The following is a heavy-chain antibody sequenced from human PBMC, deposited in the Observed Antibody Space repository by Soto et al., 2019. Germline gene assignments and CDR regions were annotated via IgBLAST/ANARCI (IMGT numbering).Heavy chain of an antibody. CDR2: IYYSGST. D-gene: IGHD6-6*01. CDR1: GGSISSSSYY. V-gene: IGHV4-39*01. Sequence: QLQLQESGPGLVKPSETLSLTCTVSGGSISSSSYYWGWIRQPPGKGLEWIGSIYYSGSTYYNPSLKSRVTISVDTSKNQFSLKLSSVTAADTAVYYCARRPWAYSSSSGDYWGQGTLVTVSS. J-gene: IGHJ4*02. CDR3: ARRPWAYSSSSGDY.